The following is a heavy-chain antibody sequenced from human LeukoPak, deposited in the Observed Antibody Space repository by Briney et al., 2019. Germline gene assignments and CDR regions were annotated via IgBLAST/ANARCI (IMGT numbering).Heavy chain of an antibody. J-gene: IGHJ4*02. CDR2: IYYSGTT. Sequence: SETLSLTCTVSGGSISTYYWSWIRQPPGKGLEWIGYIYYSGTTNYNPSLKSRVTISVDTSKNQSSLKLSSVTAADTAVYYCARVGEVRGSYRYNLYFDYWGQGTLVTVSS. CDR3: ARVGEVRGSYRYNLYFDY. D-gene: IGHD3-16*02. V-gene: IGHV4-59*01. CDR1: GGSISTYY.